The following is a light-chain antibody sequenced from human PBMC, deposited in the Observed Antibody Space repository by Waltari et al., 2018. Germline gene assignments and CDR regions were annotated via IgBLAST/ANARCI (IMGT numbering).Light chain of an antibody. V-gene: IGKV1-39*01. J-gene: IGKJ4*01. CDR2: AAS. CDR1: QSISNY. CDR3: QQSSGTLT. Sequence: DIQMTQSPSSLSASVGDRVTITCRASQSISNYLNWYQQKPGKAPNLLIYAASILQSGVPSRVTCSGSGTDFTLTISSLQPGDFATYYCQQSSGTLTFGAGTKVEMK.